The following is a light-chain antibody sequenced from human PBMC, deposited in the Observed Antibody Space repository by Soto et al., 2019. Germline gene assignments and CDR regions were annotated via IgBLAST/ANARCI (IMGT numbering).Light chain of an antibody. CDR2: GAP. CDR1: PGISNF. Sequence: DIQMTQSPSSLSASVGARITITCRASPGISNFLAWYQQKPGKVPKLLTSGAPTLQLGVTSRFSGSGSGTDFTLTITSLQPEDVATDYGQDYRSVITCGQGTRLQI. V-gene: IGKV1-27*01. CDR3: QDYRSVIT. J-gene: IGKJ5*01.